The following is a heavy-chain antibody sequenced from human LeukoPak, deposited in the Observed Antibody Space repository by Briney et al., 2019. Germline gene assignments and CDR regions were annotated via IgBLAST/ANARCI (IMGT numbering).Heavy chain of an antibody. J-gene: IGHJ4*02. CDR1: EFTFSSYG. V-gene: IGHV3-33*01. Sequence: TGGSLRLSCAASEFTFSSYGMHWVRQAPSKGLEWVAVIWYDGSNKYYADSVKGRFTTSRDNSKNTLDLQMNSLRAEDTAVYYCARDRSYDFWSGYSTPDYWGQGTLVTVSS. CDR2: IWYDGSNK. D-gene: IGHD3-3*01. CDR3: ARDRSYDFWSGYSTPDY.